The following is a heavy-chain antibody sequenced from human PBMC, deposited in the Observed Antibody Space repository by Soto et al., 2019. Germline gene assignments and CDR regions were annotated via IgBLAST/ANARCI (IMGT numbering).Heavy chain of an antibody. V-gene: IGHV3-48*02. CDR1: GFTFSSYS. D-gene: IGHD5-12*01. J-gene: IGHJ4*02. Sequence: EVQLVESGGGLVQPGGSLRLSCAASGFTFSSYSMNWVRQAPGKGLEWVSYISSSSGTIYYADSVKGRFTISRDNAKNPLYLQMNSLRDEDTAVYYCARASATILNWGQGTLVTVSS. CDR3: ARASATILN. CDR2: ISSSSGTI.